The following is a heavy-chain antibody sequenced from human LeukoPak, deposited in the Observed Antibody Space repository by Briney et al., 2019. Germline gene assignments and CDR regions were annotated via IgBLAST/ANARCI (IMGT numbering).Heavy chain of an antibody. J-gene: IGHJ5*02. Sequence: GESLKISCKGSGYSFTNYWIGWVRQMPGKGLEWMGITYPGDSDTRYSPSFQGQVTISADKSISTAYLLWGSLKASDTAMYYCARQDYTSSWNYIDPWGQGTLVTVSS. D-gene: IGHD1-7*01. CDR2: TYPGDSDT. CDR1: GYSFTNYW. CDR3: ARQDYTSSWNYIDP. V-gene: IGHV5-51*01.